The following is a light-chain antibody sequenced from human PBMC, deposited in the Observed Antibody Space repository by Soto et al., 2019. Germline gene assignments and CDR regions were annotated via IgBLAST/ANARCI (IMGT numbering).Light chain of an antibody. Sequence: SVLTQPPSAAVTPGQSVSISCSGSNSNIGSNAVNWYQQVPGRAPKLLVYDNNQRPSGVPDRLSGSKSGTSASLAISGLQSEDEADYYCAAWDDRLKAVVFGGGTKVTVL. CDR3: AAWDDRLKAVV. J-gene: IGLJ3*02. CDR1: NSNIGSNA. V-gene: IGLV1-44*01. CDR2: DNN.